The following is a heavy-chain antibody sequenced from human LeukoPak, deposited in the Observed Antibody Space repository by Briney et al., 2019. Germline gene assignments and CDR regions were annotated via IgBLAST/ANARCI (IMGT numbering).Heavy chain of an antibody. CDR1: GGSISSSSYY. D-gene: IGHD1-26*01. Sequence: SETLSLTCTVSGGSISSSSYYWGWIRQPPGKGLEWIGSIYYSGSTHYNPSLKSRVTISVDTSKNQFSLKLSSVTAADTAVYYCASLVIGSYLDYWGQGTLVTVSS. CDR2: IYYSGST. V-gene: IGHV4-39*07. J-gene: IGHJ4*02. CDR3: ASLVIGSYLDY.